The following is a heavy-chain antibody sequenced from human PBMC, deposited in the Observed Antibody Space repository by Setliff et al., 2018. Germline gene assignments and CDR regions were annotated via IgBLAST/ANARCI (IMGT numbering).Heavy chain of an antibody. Sequence: SETLSLTCSVSGGSISRSSYHYVWIRQPPGKGLEWIGSIYYSGTTHYNPSLKSRVTISVDTSKNQFSLKLSSVTAADTAVYYCASGVPNYDFWSGYYTGSYWFDPWGQGTLVTVSS. CDR2: IYYSGTT. V-gene: IGHV4-39*07. D-gene: IGHD3-3*01. CDR3: ASGVPNYDFWSGYYTGSYWFDP. J-gene: IGHJ5*02. CDR1: GGSISRSSYH.